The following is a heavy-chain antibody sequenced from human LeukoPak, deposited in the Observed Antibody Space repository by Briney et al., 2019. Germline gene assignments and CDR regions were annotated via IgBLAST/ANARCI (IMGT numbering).Heavy chain of an antibody. Sequence: GGSLRLSCAASGFTFSSYAMSWVRRAPGKGLEWVSGISGSGGRTTYYADSVKGRFTISRDNSKNTLYLQMNSLRAEDTAFYYCAKDRVPDTSMVIESSNWGQGTLVTVSS. J-gene: IGHJ4*02. CDR1: GFTFSSYA. V-gene: IGHV3-23*01. CDR2: ISGSGGRTT. D-gene: IGHD5-18*01. CDR3: AKDRVPDTSMVIESSN.